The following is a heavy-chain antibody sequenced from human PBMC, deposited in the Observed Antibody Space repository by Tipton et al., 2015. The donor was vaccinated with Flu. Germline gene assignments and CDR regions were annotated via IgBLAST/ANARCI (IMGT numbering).Heavy chain of an antibody. CDR3: ARSAVRYSSSFDF. CDR2: IFPHDSDT. Sequence: QLVQSGAEVKKSGESLRISCEGSGYSFTYYWIGWVRQVPGKGLEWMGIIFPHDSDTTYSPSFEGQVTISADRSNRVAYLHWSSLRASDTAMYYCARSAVRYSSSFDFWGQGTLVTVSS. J-gene: IGHJ4*02. CDR1: GYSFTYYW. V-gene: IGHV5-51*03. D-gene: IGHD2-2*01.